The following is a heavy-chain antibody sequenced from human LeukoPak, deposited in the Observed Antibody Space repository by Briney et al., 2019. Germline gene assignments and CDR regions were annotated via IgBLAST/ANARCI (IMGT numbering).Heavy chain of an antibody. CDR3: ARLPMAVTPHVDY. CDR2: MLYSGNT. V-gene: IGHV4-39*07. J-gene: IGHJ4*02. Sequence: NTSETLSLTCTVSGGPVRSNNHYWGWVRQPPGKGLEWIASMLYSGNTYYNPSLKSRVTISEDTSKNQFSLKLSSVTAADTAVYYCARLPMAVTPHVDYWGQGTLVTVSS. D-gene: IGHD2-21*02. CDR1: GGPVRSNNHY.